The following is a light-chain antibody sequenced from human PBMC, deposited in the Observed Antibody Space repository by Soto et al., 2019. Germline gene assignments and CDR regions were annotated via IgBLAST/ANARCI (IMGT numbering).Light chain of an antibody. V-gene: IGLV2-14*01. Sequence: QSVLTQPASVSGSPGQSITISCIGSSSDVGGYNYVSWYQHHPVRVPKPMIFEVSDRPSGVSNRFSGSKSGNTAYLTISGLQAEDEADYYCSSFSSTSTIVFGGGTKVTVL. CDR2: EVS. CDR1: SSDVGGYNY. CDR3: SSFSSTSTIV. J-gene: IGLJ2*01.